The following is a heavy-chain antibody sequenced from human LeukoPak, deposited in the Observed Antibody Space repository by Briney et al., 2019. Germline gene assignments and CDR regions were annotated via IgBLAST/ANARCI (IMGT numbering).Heavy chain of an antibody. D-gene: IGHD6-13*01. J-gene: IGHJ6*03. CDR2: ISSSSFKI. CDR3: VRDPSYGSSWYYYMDV. CDR1: EFTFVRYA. Sequence: GGSLRLSCAASEFTFVRYAMTWVRQAPGKGLGWVSYISSSSFKIGYADSVKCRFTISRDNSKNSLYLQMDSLRVEDTAVYYCVRDPSYGSSWYYYMDVWGKGTTVTVSS. V-gene: IGHV3-48*04.